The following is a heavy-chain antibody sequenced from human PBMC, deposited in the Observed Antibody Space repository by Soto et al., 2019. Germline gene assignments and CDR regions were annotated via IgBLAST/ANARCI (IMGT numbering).Heavy chain of an antibody. J-gene: IGHJ6*02. CDR3: ARDRGQDDDIVVVPAPPNYYGMDV. D-gene: IGHD2-2*01. CDR2: IIAIFGTA. V-gene: IGHV1-69*13. CDR1: GGTFSSYA. Sequence: SVKVSCKASGGTFSSYAISWVRQAPGQGLEGMGGIIAIFGTANYAQKFQGRVTITADESTSTAYMELSSLRSEDTAVYYWARDRGQDDDIVVVPAPPNYYGMDVWGQGTTVTVSS.